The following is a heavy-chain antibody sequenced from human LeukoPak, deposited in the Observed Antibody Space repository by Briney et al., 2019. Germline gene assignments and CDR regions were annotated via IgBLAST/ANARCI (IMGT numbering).Heavy chain of an antibody. J-gene: IGHJ4*02. Sequence: GGSLRLSCAASGFTFSSYEMNWVRHAPGKGLEWVSYISSSGSTKYYADSVKGRFTISRDNAKNSLYLQMNSLRAEDTAVYYCARDGGYSYGKKGCFEKWGQGTLVTVSS. D-gene: IGHD5-18*01. CDR2: ISSSGSTK. CDR1: GFTFSSYE. CDR3: ARDGGYSYGKKGCFEK. V-gene: IGHV3-48*03.